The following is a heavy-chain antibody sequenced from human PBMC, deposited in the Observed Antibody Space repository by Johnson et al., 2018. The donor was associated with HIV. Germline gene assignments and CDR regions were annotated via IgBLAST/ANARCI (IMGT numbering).Heavy chain of an antibody. D-gene: IGHD5-18*01. CDR3: AREHTRIQLWLRGAFDI. CDR1: GFTFSNAW. Sequence: VQLVESGGGLVKPGGSLRLSCAASGFTFSNAWMSWARQAPGKGLEWVGRIKSKTDGGTTDYAAPVKGRFTISRDDSKNTLYLQMNSRKTEDTAVYYGAREHTRIQLWLRGAFDIWGQGTMVTISS. J-gene: IGHJ3*02. CDR2: IKSKTDGGTT. V-gene: IGHV3-15*01.